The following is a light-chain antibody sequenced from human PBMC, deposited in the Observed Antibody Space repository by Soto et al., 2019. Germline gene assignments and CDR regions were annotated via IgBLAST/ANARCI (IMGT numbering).Light chain of an antibody. CDR2: DAS. CDR3: QERSNWPSST. CDR1: QSVTTY. V-gene: IGKV3-11*01. J-gene: IGKJ4*01. Sequence: EIVLTQSPATLSLSPGERATLSCRASQSVTTYLAWYQQKPGQAPRLLMYDASSRPPGIPVRFSGSGSGTDFTLTISSLEPEDFAIYYCQERSNWPSSTFGGGTKVEIK.